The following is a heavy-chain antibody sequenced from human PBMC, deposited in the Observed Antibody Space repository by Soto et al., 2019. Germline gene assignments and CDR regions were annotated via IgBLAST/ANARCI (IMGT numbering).Heavy chain of an antibody. J-gene: IGHJ4*02. CDR2: ISGSGGST. CDR3: AKMILDYDFWSGYYTGFDY. CDR1: GFTFSSYA. V-gene: IGHV3-23*01. Sequence: GGSLRLSCAASGFTFSSYAMSWVRQAPGKGLEWVSAISGSGGSTYYADSVKGRFTISRDNSKNTLYLQMTSLRAEDTAVYYCAKMILDYDFWSGYYTGFDYWGQGTLVTVSS. D-gene: IGHD3-3*01.